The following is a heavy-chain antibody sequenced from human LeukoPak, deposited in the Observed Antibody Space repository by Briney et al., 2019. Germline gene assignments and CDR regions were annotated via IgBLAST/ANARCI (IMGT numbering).Heavy chain of an antibody. D-gene: IGHD5-24*01. CDR1: GFTFNSYS. CDR3: AREGYNYGSWHFDI. V-gene: IGHV3-21*01. Sequence: GGSLRLSCAASGFTFNSYSMSWVRQAPGKGLEWVSSISGSSRYINYADSVKGRFTISRDNAKNSLYLQMNSLRAEDTAVYYCAREGYNYGSWHFDIWGRGTLVTVSS. J-gene: IGHJ2*01. CDR2: ISGSSRYI.